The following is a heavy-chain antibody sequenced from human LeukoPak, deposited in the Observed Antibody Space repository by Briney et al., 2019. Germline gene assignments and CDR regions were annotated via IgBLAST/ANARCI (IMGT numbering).Heavy chain of an antibody. CDR2: IYHSGST. V-gene: IGHV4-38-2*02. Sequence: SETLSLTCTVSGYSISSGYYWGWIRQPPGKGLEWIGSIYHSGSTYYNPSLKSRVTISVDTSKNQFSLKLSSVTAADTAVYYCARHGLVSGYSSGWYVRGYFDYWGQGTLVTVSS. CDR1: GYSISSGYY. CDR3: ARHGLVSGYSSGWYVRGYFDY. J-gene: IGHJ4*02. D-gene: IGHD6-19*01.